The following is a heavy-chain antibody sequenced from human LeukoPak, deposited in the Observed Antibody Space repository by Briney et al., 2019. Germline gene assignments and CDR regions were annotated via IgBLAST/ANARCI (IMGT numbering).Heavy chain of an antibody. CDR3: AREAAAGSDAFDI. V-gene: IGHV1-69*13. CDR1: GGTFSIYA. CDR2: IIPIFGTA. J-gene: IGHJ3*02. Sequence: SVKVSCKASGGTFSIYAISWVRQAPGQGLEWMGGIIPIFGTANYAQKFQGRVTITADESTSTAYMELSSLRSEDTAVYYCAREAAAGSDAFDIWGQGTMVTVSS. D-gene: IGHD6-13*01.